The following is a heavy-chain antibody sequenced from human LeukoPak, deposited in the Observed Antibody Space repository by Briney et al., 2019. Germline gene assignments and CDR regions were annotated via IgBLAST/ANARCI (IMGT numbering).Heavy chain of an antibody. CDR3: ARVSDSIWFGELLYFDY. J-gene: IGHJ4*02. CDR1: GFTFSSYA. D-gene: IGHD3-10*01. Sequence: GGSLRLSCAASGFTFSSYAMNWVRQAPGKGLEWISSISGSGDNTHYSDSVKGRFTISRDNAKNSLYLQMNSLRAEDTAVYYCARVSDSIWFGELLYFDYWGRGTLVTVSS. CDR2: ISGSGDNT. V-gene: IGHV3-23*01.